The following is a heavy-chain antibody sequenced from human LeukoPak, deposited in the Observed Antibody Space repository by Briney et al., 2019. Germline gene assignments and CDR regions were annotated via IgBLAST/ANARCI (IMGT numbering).Heavy chain of an antibody. Sequence: PSETLSLTCTVSGGSISSYYWSWIRQPPGKGLEWIGYISYSGSTNFNPSLKSRVTISVDTSKKHCSLKLSSVNAADTAVYYCAREGTAGTNLNWFDHWGQGTLVTVSS. CDR2: ISYSGST. CDR3: AREGTAGTNLNWFDH. J-gene: IGHJ5*02. D-gene: IGHD1-1*01. V-gene: IGHV4-59*01. CDR1: GGSISSYY.